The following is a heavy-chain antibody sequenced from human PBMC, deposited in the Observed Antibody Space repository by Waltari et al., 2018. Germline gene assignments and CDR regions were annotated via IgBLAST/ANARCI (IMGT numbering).Heavy chain of an antibody. V-gene: IGHV3-23*01. CDR1: GFTFSSYA. J-gene: IGHJ4*02. CDR3: AKTWFGELSLPDY. D-gene: IGHD3-10*01. Sequence: EVQLLESGGGLVQPGGSLRLSCAASGFTFSSYAMRWVRRAPGKGLEWVAAMSGSGGSTYYADSVKGRFTISRDNSKNTLYLQMNSLRAEDTAVYYCAKTWFGELSLPDYWGQGTLVTVSS. CDR2: MSGSGGST.